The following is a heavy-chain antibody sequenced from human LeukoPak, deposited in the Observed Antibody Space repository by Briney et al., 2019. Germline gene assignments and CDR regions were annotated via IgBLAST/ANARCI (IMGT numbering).Heavy chain of an antibody. CDR3: ASCSSRWYYRLDY. CDR2: INHSGST. Sequence: SETLSLTCAVSGGSFSGYYWSWIRQPPGKGLEWIGEINHSGSTNYNPSLKSRVTISVDTSKSQFSLKLSSVTAADTAVYYCASCSSRWYYRLDYWGQGTLVTVSS. CDR1: GGSFSGYY. D-gene: IGHD6-13*01. J-gene: IGHJ4*02. V-gene: IGHV4-34*01.